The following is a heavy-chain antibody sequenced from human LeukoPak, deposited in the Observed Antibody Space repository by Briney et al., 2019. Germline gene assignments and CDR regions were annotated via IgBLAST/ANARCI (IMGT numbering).Heavy chain of an antibody. V-gene: IGHV1-46*01. CDR1: GYTFTSYY. D-gene: IGHD3-16*02. CDR2: INPSGGST. Sequence: ASVKVSCTASGYTFTSYYMHWVRQAPGQGLEWMGIINPSGGSTNYAQTFKGRVTMTRDISTSTVYMWLSSLRSEDTAVYYCARDRDYVWGSYPVYWGQGSLVTVSS. CDR3: ARDRDYVWGSYPVY. J-gene: IGHJ4*02.